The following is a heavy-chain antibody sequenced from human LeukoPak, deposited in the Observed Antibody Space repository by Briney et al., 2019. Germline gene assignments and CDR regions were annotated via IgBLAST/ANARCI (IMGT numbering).Heavy chain of an antibody. CDR3: AKGIVVVPAARDFNWFDP. CDR1: GFTFSSYS. V-gene: IGHV3-21*01. D-gene: IGHD2-2*01. J-gene: IGHJ5*02. Sequence: PGGSLRLSCAASGFTFSSYSMNWVRQAPGKGLEWVSSISSSSSYIYYADSVKGRFTISRDNAKNSLYLQMNSLRAEDTAVYYCAKGIVVVPAARDFNWFDPWGQGTLVTVSS. CDR2: ISSSSSYI.